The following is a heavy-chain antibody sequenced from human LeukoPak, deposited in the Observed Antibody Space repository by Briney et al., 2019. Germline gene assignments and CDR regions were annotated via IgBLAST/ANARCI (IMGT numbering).Heavy chain of an antibody. V-gene: IGHV1-69*05. Sequence: ASVKVSCKASGGTFSSYAFSWVRQAPGQGLEWMGRIIPIFGTTNYAQKFQGRVTITTDESTSTAYMELSSLRSEDTAVYYCATMGGNFPRYYFDYWGQGTLVTVSS. CDR1: GGTFSSYA. CDR3: ATMGGNFPRYYFDY. D-gene: IGHD4-23*01. J-gene: IGHJ4*02. CDR2: IIPIFGTT.